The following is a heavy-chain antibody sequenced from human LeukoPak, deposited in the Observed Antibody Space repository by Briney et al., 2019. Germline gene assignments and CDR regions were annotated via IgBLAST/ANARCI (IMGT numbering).Heavy chain of an antibody. V-gene: IGHV3-53*01. CDR1: GFTVSSNY. Sequence: PGGSLRLSCAASGFTVSSNYMSWVRQAPGKGLEWVSVIYSGGSTYYADSVKGRFTISRDNSKNTLYLQMNSLRAEDTAVYYCARESPELLWFGEHIHSNAFDIWGQGTMVTVSS. CDR3: ARESPELLWFGEHIHSNAFDI. J-gene: IGHJ3*02. CDR2: IYSGGST. D-gene: IGHD3-10*01.